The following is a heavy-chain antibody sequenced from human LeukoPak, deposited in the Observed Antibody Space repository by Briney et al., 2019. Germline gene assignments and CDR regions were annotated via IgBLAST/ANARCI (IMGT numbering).Heavy chain of an antibody. CDR2: MNPNSGNT. Sequence: GSSVKVSCKASGGTFSSYAISWVRQAPGQGLEWMGWMNPNSGNTGYAQKFQGRVTMTRNTSISTAYMELSSLRSEDTAVYYCAIIAAAGTLYSQDYWGQGTLVTVSS. J-gene: IGHJ4*02. V-gene: IGHV1-8*02. CDR3: AIIAAAGTLYSQDY. CDR1: GGTFSSYA. D-gene: IGHD6-13*01.